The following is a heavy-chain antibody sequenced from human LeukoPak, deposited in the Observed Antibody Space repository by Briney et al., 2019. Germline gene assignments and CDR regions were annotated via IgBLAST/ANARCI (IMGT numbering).Heavy chain of an antibody. J-gene: IGHJ5*02. V-gene: IGHV4-61*02. CDR3: ASITIFEHLGNWFDP. D-gene: IGHD3-3*01. Sequence: SETLSLTCTVSGGSISSGSYYWSWIRQPAGKGLEWIGRIYTSGSTYYNPSLKSRVTISVDTSKNQFSLKLSSVTAADTVVYYCASITIFEHLGNWFDPWGQGTLVTVSP. CDR1: GGSISSGSYY. CDR2: IYTSGST.